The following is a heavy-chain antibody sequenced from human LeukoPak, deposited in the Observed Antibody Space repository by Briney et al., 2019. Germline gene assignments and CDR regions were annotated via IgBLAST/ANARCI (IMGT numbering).Heavy chain of an antibody. D-gene: IGHD6-13*01. CDR2: ISGSGGST. CDR1: GFTFSSYA. J-gene: IGHJ4*02. V-gene: IGHV3-23*01. Sequence: VGSLRLSCAASGFTFSSYAMSWVRQAPGKGLEWVSAISGSGGSTYYADSVKGRFTISRDNSKNTLYLQMNSLRAEDTAVYYCAKYGYSSSWYTDYWGQGTLVTVSS. CDR3: AKYGYSSSWYTDY.